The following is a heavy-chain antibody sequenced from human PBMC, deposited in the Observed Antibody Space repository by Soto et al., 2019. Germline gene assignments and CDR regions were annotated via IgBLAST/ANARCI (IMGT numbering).Heavy chain of an antibody. V-gene: IGHV1-2*04. CDR3: ARAPVFGVVTQLSPWFDP. J-gene: IGHJ5*02. Sequence: ASVKVSCKASGYTFTGYYMHWVRQAPGQGLEWMGWINPNSGGTNYAQKFQGWVTMTRDTSISTAYMELSRLRSGDTAVYYCARAPVFGVVTQLSPWFDPWGQGTLVTVS. D-gene: IGHD3-3*01. CDR2: INPNSGGT. CDR1: GYTFTGYY.